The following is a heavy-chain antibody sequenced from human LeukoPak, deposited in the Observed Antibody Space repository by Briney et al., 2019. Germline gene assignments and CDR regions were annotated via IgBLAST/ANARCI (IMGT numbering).Heavy chain of an antibody. CDR2: IYYSGST. J-gene: IGHJ4*02. Sequence: PSETLSLTCVVSDGSISSYYWSWIRQPPGKGLEWIGYIYYSGSTNYNPSLKSRVTISVDTSKNQFSLKLSSVCRAGPDVHCSTRGLVMAVAGSGEFHYWGQGTLVTVSS. CDR1: DGSISSYY. D-gene: IGHD6-13*01. V-gene: IGHV4-59*01. CDR3: TRGLVMAVAGSGEFHY.